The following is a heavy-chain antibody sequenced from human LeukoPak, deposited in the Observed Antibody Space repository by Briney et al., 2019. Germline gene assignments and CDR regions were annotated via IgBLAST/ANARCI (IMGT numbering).Heavy chain of an antibody. CDR2: INHSGTT. CDR3: ARKASHFSYGLRAIDY. CDR1: GGSFSDHY. J-gene: IGHJ4*02. V-gene: IGHV4-34*01. Sequence: PSETLSLXCAVYGGSFSDHYWNWIRQPPGKGLEWIGEINHSGTTNYNASLKSRVTISVDTSKNHFSLKLNSMTAADTAVYYCARKASHFSYGLRAIDYWGLGNLVTVSS. D-gene: IGHD5-18*01.